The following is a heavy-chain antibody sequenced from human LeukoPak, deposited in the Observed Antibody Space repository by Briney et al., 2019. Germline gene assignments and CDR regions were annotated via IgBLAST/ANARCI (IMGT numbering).Heavy chain of an antibody. D-gene: IGHD2-2*01. CDR2: VYSNGYT. CDR1: GGSITSYY. CDR3: ARSPYCTSTSCYGAGTINY. J-gene: IGHJ4*02. V-gene: IGHV4-59*01. Sequence: SSETLSLTCAVSGGSITSYYWNWIRQPPGEALEWIGYVYSNGYTNYNPSLRSRVTMSVDTSKNQFSLKLSSVTAADTAVYYCARSPYCTSTSCYGAGTINYWGQGSLVIVSS.